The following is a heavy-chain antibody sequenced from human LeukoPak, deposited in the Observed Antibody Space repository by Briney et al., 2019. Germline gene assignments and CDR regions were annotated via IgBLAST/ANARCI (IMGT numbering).Heavy chain of an antibody. CDR1: GFTSSSYA. CDR3: AKEGGYGELSSYFDY. D-gene: IGHD3-16*02. V-gene: IGHV3-23*01. Sequence: GGSLRLSCAASGFTSSSYAMSWVRQAPGKGLEWVSAISSSGGSTYYADSVKGRFTTSRDNSKNTLYLQMNSLRAEDTAVYCCAKEGGYGELSSYFDYWGQGTLVTVSS. CDR2: ISSSGGST. J-gene: IGHJ4*02.